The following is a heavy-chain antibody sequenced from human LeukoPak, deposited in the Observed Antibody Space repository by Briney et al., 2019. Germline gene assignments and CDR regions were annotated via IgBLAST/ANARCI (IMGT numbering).Heavy chain of an antibody. CDR3: ARGSSIDYVWGTYRQFDY. J-gene: IGHJ4*02. CDR2: ISSSHSTI. CDR1: GFTFSTYS. V-gene: IGHV3-48*01. D-gene: IGHD3-16*02. Sequence: GGSLRLSCAASGFTFSTYSMNWVRQAPGKGLEWLSYISSSHSTIYSADSVKGRFTISRDNAKNSLYLQMNSLRAEDTAAYYCARGSSIDYVWGTYRQFDYWGQGTLVTVSS.